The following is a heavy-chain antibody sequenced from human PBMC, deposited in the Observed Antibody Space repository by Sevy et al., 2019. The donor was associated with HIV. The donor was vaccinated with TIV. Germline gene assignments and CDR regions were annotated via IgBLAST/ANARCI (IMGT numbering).Heavy chain of an antibody. Sequence: GGSLRLSCAASGFTFNNYAMSWVRQAPGKGLEGKGLEWVSTISGGGGGKYYADSVRGRFTISRDNCKNTLYLQVNSLRVEDTAVYYCAKHYIHDIADGWYFDLWGRGPLVTVAS. CDR2: ISGGGGGK. D-gene: IGHD6-13*01. V-gene: IGHV3-23*01. CDR1: GFTFNNYA. CDR3: AKHYIHDIADGWYFDL. J-gene: IGHJ2*01.